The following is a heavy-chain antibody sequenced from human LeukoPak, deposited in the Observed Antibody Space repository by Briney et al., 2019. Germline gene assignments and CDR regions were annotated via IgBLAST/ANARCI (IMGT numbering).Heavy chain of an antibody. V-gene: IGHV3-21*01. CDR2: ISSSSSYT. D-gene: IGHD6-13*01. CDR1: GFSFSSYS. J-gene: IGHJ3*02. CDR3: ARATAASDAFDI. Sequence: GGSLRLSCAASGFSFSSYSMNWVRQAPGKGLEWVSSISSSSSYTYYADSVKGRFTISRDNAKNSLYLQMNSLRAEDTAVYYCARATAASDAFDIWGQGTMVTVSS.